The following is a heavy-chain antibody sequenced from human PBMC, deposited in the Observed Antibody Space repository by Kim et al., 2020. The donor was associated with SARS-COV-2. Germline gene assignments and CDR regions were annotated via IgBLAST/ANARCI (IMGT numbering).Heavy chain of an antibody. D-gene: IGHD1-26*01. CDR3: ARDRGSYLDY. J-gene: IGHJ4*02. CDR2: IYYTGTT. V-gene: IGHV4-31*03. CDR1: GGSISSGGYY. Sequence: SETLSLTCTVSGGSISSGGYYWSWIRQHPGKGLEWIGYIYYTGTTYYNPSLKSRVTISIDTSKNQFSLRLSSVTAADTAVYYCARDRGSYLDYWGQGTL.